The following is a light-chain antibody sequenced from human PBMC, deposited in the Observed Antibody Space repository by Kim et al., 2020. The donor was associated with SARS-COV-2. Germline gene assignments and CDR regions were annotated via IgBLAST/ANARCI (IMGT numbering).Light chain of an antibody. V-gene: IGKV3-11*01. CDR1: QSIGGQ. Sequence: LSTGKAATLACRASQSIGGQLGGYQQKPGQAPRLIIFDTSNRAAGIPARFSGSGSETDFTLTISSLEPEDFAVYFCQQRSDWPLTFGGGTKVDIK. J-gene: IGKJ4*01. CDR2: DTS. CDR3: QQRSDWPLT.